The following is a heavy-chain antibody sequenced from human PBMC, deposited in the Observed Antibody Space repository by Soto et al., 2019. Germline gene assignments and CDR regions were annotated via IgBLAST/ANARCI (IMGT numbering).Heavy chain of an antibody. CDR1: GFTFSSYG. J-gene: IGHJ4*02. Sequence: GGSLRLSCAASGFTFSSYGMHWVRQAPGKGLEWVAVIWYDGSNKYYADSVKGRFTISRDNSKNTLYLQMNSLRAEDTAVYYCARGTGRDGYNFSYEGPFLVGYWGQGTLVTVSS. CDR2: IWYDGSNK. D-gene: IGHD5-12*01. CDR3: ARGTGRDGYNFSYEGPFLVGY. V-gene: IGHV3-33*01.